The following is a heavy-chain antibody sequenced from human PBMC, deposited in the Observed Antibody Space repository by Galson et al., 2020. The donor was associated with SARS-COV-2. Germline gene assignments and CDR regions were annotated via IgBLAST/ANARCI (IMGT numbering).Heavy chain of an antibody. CDR2: FDPEDGET. V-gene: IGHV1-24*01. Sequence: ASVKVSCKVSGYTLTELSMHWVRQAPGQGLEWMGGFDPEDGETIYAQKFQGRVTMTEDTSTDTAYMELSSLRSEDTAVYYCATAPPIIVGATSWFDPWGQGTLVTVSS. CDR3: ATAPPIIVGATSWFDP. J-gene: IGHJ5*02. CDR1: GYTLTELS. D-gene: IGHD1-26*01.